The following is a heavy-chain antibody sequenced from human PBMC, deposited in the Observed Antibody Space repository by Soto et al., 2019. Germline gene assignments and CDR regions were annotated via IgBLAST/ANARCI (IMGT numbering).Heavy chain of an antibody. CDR3: ARERPDGSRLAP. CDR1: GGSISSGDYY. D-gene: IGHD6-13*01. V-gene: IGHV4-30-4*01. Sequence: QVQLQESGPGLVKPSQTLSLTCTVSGGSISSGDYYWSWIRQPPGKGLEWIGYIYYSGSTYYNPSLKRRVTFSVDTSTTQFSLKLSSVTAADTAVYYCARERPDGSRLAPWGQGTLVTVSS. CDR2: IYYSGST. J-gene: IGHJ5*02.